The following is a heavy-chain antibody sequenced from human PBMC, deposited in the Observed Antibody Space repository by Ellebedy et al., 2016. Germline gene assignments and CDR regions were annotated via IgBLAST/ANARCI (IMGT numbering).Heavy chain of an antibody. D-gene: IGHD3-22*01. Sequence: ASVKVSXKASGYLFTSSDMHWVRQATGQGLEWMGWMNPGSDNTAYAQKFQGRVTMTSNTSISTAYMELSSLRSEDTAVYYCARGGYYHSSAYWGQGTLVTVSS. V-gene: IGHV1-8*01. CDR2: MNPGSDNT. CDR3: ARGGYYHSSAY. CDR1: GYLFTSSD. J-gene: IGHJ4*02.